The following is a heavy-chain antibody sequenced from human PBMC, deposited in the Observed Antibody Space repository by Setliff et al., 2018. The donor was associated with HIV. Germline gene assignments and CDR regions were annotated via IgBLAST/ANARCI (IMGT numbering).Heavy chain of an antibody. CDR3: ARNSQKGIQPLLLAS. J-gene: IGHJ4*02. Sequence: PSETLSLTCTVSYGSISGHYLTWIRQPPGKGLEWIGYIHHSGGTQYNPSLMSRLTMSVDSSKNQFSLMLDSVTAADTAVYYCARNSQKGIQPLLLASWGPGTLVTVSS. V-gene: IGHV4-59*11. CDR2: IHHSGGT. CDR1: YGSISGHY. D-gene: IGHD1-1*01.